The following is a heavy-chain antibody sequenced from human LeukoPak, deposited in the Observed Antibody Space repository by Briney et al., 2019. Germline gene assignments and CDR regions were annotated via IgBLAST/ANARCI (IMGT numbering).Heavy chain of an antibody. D-gene: IGHD6-13*01. V-gene: IGHV1-46*01. CDR1: GYTFTSYY. CDR3: ARDTGSSWYGYYYYGMDV. Sequence: GASVKVSCKASGYTFTSYYMHWVRQAPGQGLEWMGIINPSGGSTSYAQKFQGRVTMTRDTSISTAYMELSRLRSDDTAVYYCARDTGSSWYGYYYYGMDVWGQGTTVTVSS. CDR2: INPSGGST. J-gene: IGHJ6*02.